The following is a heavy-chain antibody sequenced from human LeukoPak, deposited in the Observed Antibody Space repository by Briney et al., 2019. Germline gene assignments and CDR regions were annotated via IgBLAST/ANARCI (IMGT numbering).Heavy chain of an antibody. CDR2: IKQDGSEK. CDR3: ARDSYGWHDRWDY. Sequence: GGSLRLSCAASGFIFSSYWMSWVRQAPGKGLEWVANIKQDGSEKYYVDSVKGRFTISRDNAKNSVYLQMNSLRAEDTAVYYCARDSYGWHDRWDYWGQGTLVTVSS. J-gene: IGHJ4*02. CDR1: GFIFSSYW. D-gene: IGHD1-1*01. V-gene: IGHV3-7*01.